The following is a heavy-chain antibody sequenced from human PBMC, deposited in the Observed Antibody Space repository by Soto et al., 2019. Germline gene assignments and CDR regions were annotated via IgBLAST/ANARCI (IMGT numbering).Heavy chain of an antibody. CDR1: GGSLSGYY. J-gene: IGHJ6*02. CDR2: INHSGST. CDR3: ARVTGRYYYGMDV. Sequence: VQLQQWAAGLLKSSAIPSPSCAVYGGSLSGYYWGWSRQPLGEGVEWIGEINHSGSTNYNPSLQSRVTISVDTSKNQFSLKLSSVTAADTAVYYCARVTGRYYYGMDVWGQGTTVTVSS. V-gene: IGHV4-34*01.